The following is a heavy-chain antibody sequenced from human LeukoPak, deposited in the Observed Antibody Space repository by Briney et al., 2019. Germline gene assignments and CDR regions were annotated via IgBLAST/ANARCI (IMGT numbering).Heavy chain of an antibody. Sequence: SETLSLTCTVSGASISISNWNWIRQAPGKGLEWIGYITFSGGTNYHPSLGSRVTISLDMSKNQFSLKLTSVTAADTAIYYCARDSVYATNWYDPWGQGTLVTVSS. V-gene: IGHV4-59*01. J-gene: IGHJ5*02. CDR2: ITFSGGT. CDR1: GASISISN. D-gene: IGHD2-8*01. CDR3: ARDSVYATNWYDP.